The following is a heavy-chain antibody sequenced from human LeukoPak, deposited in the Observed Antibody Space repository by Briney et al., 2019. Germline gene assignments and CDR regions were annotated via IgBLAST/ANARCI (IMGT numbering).Heavy chain of an antibody. D-gene: IGHD1-26*01. Sequence: SETLSLTCAVYGGSFSGYYWSWIRQPPGKGLVWIGEINHSGSTNYNPSLKSRVTISVDTSKNQFSLKLSSVTAADTAVYYCARCGSYPGFDYWGQGTLVTVSS. V-gene: IGHV4-34*01. CDR1: GGSFSGYY. CDR2: INHSGST. CDR3: ARCGSYPGFDY. J-gene: IGHJ4*02.